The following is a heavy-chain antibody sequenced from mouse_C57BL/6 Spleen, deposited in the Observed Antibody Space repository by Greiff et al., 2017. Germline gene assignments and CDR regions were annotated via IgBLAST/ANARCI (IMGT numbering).Heavy chain of an antibody. J-gene: IGHJ4*01. CDR2: INPYNGDT. V-gene: IGHV1-20*01. D-gene: IGHD1-1*01. Sequence: VQLQQSGPELVKPGDSVKISCKASGYSFTGYFMNWVMQSHGKSLEWIGRINPYNGDTFYNQKFKGKATLTVDKSSSTALMGLRSLTAEDSAVYYCARGGTGSKAMDYWGQGTSVTVSS. CDR1: GYSFTGYF. CDR3: ARGGTGSKAMDY.